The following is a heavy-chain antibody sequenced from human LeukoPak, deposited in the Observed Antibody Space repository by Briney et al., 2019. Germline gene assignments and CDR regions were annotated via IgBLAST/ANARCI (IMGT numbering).Heavy chain of an antibody. D-gene: IGHD1-1*01. J-gene: IGHJ5*02. CDR1: GFTFSTYT. Sequence: GGSLRLSCAASGFTFSTYTMNWVRQALGKGLEWVSSISSSGNAINYADSVKGRFTISRDNANNSLYLQMSSLRAEDTAVYYCARQDVAWNDVYWFDPWGQGTLVTVSS. V-gene: IGHV3-21*01. CDR2: ISSSGNAI. CDR3: ARQDVAWNDVYWFDP.